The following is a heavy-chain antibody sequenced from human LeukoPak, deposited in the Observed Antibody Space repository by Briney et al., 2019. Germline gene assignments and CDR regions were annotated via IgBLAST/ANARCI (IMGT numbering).Heavy chain of an antibody. CDR1: GYTFSSYG. D-gene: IGHD2-15*01. V-gene: IGHV1-18*01. Sequence: ASVKVSCKASGYTFSSYGISWVRQAPGQGLEWMCWISAYNGNTDYAQKFQGRFTMTTDTSTSTAYMELRSLRSDDTAVYYCARDCTGGGCYSIYWGQGTLATVSS. CDR2: ISAYNGNT. CDR3: ARDCTGGGCYSIY. J-gene: IGHJ4*02.